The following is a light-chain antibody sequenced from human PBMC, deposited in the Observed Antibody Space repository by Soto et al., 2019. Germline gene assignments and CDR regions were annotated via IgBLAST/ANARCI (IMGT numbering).Light chain of an antibody. CDR2: DAS. V-gene: IGKV1-5*02. CDR1: QSLSGW. J-gene: IGKJ1*01. CDR3: QQYTTYFWT. Sequence: IQMTQPPSTLFASLETTVTIICRASQSLSGWLAWYQQKPGKAPKLLIYDASSLESGVPSRFSGSGSETEFTLTISSLQPDDFATYYCQQYTTYFWTFGQGTKVDIK.